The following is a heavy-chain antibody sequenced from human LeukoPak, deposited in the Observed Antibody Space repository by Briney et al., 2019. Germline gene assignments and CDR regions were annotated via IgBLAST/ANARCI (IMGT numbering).Heavy chain of an antibody. Sequence: SETLSLTCTVSGGSVSSGSYYWSWIRQPPGKGLEWIGCIYNSGSTNYNPSLKSRVTISVDTSKNQFSLKLSSVTAADTAFYYCAGVNYYYDSSGYFRRGAFDIWGQGTMVTVSS. CDR1: GGSVSSGSYY. CDR2: IYNSGST. D-gene: IGHD3-22*01. V-gene: IGHV4-61*01. CDR3: AGVNYYYDSSGYFRRGAFDI. J-gene: IGHJ3*02.